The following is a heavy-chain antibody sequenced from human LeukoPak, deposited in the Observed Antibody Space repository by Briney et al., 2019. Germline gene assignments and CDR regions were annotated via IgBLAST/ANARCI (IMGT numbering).Heavy chain of an antibody. V-gene: IGHV4-34*01. D-gene: IGHD5-12*01. CDR3: ARVAYSGYLLYYYYYMDV. CDR2: INHSGST. CDR1: GASFSDYY. Sequence: PSETLSLTCAVYGASFSDYYWSFIRQPPGKGLEWIGEINHSGSTNYNPSLKSRVTISVDTSKNQFSLKLSSVTAADTAVYYCARVAYSGYLLYYYYYMDVWGKGTTVTVSS. J-gene: IGHJ6*03.